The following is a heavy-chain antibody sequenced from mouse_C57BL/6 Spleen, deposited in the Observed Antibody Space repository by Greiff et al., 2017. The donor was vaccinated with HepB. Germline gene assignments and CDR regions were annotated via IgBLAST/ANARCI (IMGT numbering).Heavy chain of an antibody. CDR1: GFTFTDYY. D-gene: IGHD2-3*01. CDR3: ARGGYSDWYFDV. J-gene: IGHJ1*03. V-gene: IGHV7-3*01. Sequence: EVQGVESGGGLVQPGGSLSLSCAASGFTFTDYYMSWVRQPPGKALEWLGFIRNKANGYTTEYSASVKGRFTISRDNSQSILYLRLNALRAEDSATYYCARGGYSDWYFDVWGTGTTVTVSS. CDR2: IRNKANGYTT.